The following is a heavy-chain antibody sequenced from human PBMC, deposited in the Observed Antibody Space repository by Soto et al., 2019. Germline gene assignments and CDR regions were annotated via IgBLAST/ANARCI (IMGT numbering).Heavy chain of an antibody. CDR3: ARRDGYTKPLDY. J-gene: IGHJ4*02. Sequence: ASLKVSCKASGYSFTNYAMHWVRQAPGQRLEWMGWINAGYGNTKYSQKFQGRVTITRDTSASTAYMELSSLTSEDTAVYYCARRDGYTKPLDYWGQGTLVTVSS. V-gene: IGHV1-3*01. D-gene: IGHD5-12*01. CDR1: GYSFTNYA. CDR2: INAGYGNT.